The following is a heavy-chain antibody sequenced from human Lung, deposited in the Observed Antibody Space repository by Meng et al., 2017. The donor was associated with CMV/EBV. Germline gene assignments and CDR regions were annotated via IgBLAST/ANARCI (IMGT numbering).Heavy chain of an antibody. CDR3: ARGGVRGTTGGPDY. CDR1: GFTFNSYS. V-gene: IGHV3-21*01. CDR2: ISSSSSYI. Sequence: EVQLVESGGGLVKPGGSLRLSCAASGFTFNSYSMNWVRQAPGKGLEWVSSISSSSSYIYYADSVKGRFTISRDNAKNSLYLQMNSLRAEDTAVYYCARGGVRGTTGGPDYWGQGTLVTVSA. J-gene: IGHJ4*02. D-gene: IGHD2/OR15-2a*01.